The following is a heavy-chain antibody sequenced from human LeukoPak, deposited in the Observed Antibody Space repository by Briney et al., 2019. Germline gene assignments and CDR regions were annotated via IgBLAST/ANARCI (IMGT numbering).Heavy chain of an antibody. CDR1: GGSFSGYY. Sequence: SETLSLTCAVYGGSFSGYYWSWIRQPPGKGLEWIGEINHSGSTNYNPSLKSRVTISVDTSKNQFSLRLSSVTASDTAVYYCARQGWFGELLSPLDYWGQGTLVTVSS. D-gene: IGHD3-10*01. CDR3: ARQGWFGELLSPLDY. J-gene: IGHJ4*02. CDR2: INHSGST. V-gene: IGHV4-34*01.